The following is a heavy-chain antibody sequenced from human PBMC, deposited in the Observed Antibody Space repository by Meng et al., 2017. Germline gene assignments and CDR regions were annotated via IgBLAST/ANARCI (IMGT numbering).Heavy chain of an antibody. J-gene: IGHJ4*02. CDR3: ARDDYSNYLPFDY. V-gene: IGHV1-69*01. CDR1: GGTFNSYA. Sequence: QVHPVQSGAEGKKPGTSVKVSRKASGGTFNSYAISWVRQAPGQGLEWMGGIIPIFGTANYAQKFQGRVTITADESTSTAYMELSSLRSEDTAVYYCARDDYSNYLPFDYWGQGTLVTVSS. CDR2: IIPIFGTA. D-gene: IGHD4-11*01.